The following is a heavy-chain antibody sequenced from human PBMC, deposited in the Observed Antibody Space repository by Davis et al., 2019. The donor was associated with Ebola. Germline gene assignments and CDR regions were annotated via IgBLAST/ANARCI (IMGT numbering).Heavy chain of an antibody. CDR1: GDSIRTNGNY. D-gene: IGHD5-18*01. CDR2: VYYSGTT. Sequence: SETLSLTCTVSGDSIRTNGNYWAWIRQSPGKGLEWIGNVYYSGTTYYNPSLRSRLTISVDTSNTQFSLSLTSVTAADTAVYYCARGHSYGSMVYGMDVWGQGTTVTVSS. CDR3: ARGHSYGSMVYGMDV. V-gene: IGHV4-39*01. J-gene: IGHJ6*02.